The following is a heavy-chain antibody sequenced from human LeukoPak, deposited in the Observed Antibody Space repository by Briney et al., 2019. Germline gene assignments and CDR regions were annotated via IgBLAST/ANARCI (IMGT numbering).Heavy chain of an antibody. CDR2: ISTYNGNT. CDR1: GYTFNNYG. D-gene: IGHD5-24*01. J-gene: IGHJ4*02. CDR3: VRDLRGVGYIAINYDC. Sequence: ASVKVSCKASGYTFNNYGISWVRQAPGQGLEWMGWISTYNGNTNYAQQVQGRVIMTRDTSTRTAFMELGSLRSDDTAVYYCVRDLRGVGYIAINYDCWGQGTLVTVSS. V-gene: IGHV1-18*01.